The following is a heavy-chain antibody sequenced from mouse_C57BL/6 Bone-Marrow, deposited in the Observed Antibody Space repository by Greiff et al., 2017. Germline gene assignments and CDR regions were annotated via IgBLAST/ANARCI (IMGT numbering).Heavy chain of an antibody. CDR3: AGYWYFDV. CDR1: GYTFTSYW. V-gene: IGHV1-55*01. Sequence: VQLQQPGAELVKPGASVKMSCKASGYTFTSYWITWVKQRPGQGLEWIGDIYPGSGSTNYNEKFKSKATLTVETSCSTAYMQLSSLTSEDSAVYYCAGYWYFDVWGTGTTVTVSS. CDR2: IYPGSGST. J-gene: IGHJ1*03.